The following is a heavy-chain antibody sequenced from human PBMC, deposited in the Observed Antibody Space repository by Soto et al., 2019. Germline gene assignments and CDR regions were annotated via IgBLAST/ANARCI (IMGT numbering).Heavy chain of an antibody. CDR2: ISYDGRSK. Sequence: QVQLVESGGGVVQPGRSLRLSCAASGFTFSNYAMHWVRQAPGKGLEWVAVISYDGRSKYYADSVKGRFTISRDNSKNTLYLQMNSLGAEDTAVYYCARDVDYGDYFSYAFVIWGQGTMVTVSS. V-gene: IGHV3-30*04. J-gene: IGHJ3*02. CDR1: GFTFSNYA. D-gene: IGHD4-17*01. CDR3: ARDVDYGDYFSYAFVI.